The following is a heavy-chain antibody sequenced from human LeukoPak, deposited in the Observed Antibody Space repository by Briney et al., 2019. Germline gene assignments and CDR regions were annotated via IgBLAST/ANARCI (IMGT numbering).Heavy chain of an antibody. J-gene: IGHJ4*02. CDR3: ARGGDGYNPGLFDY. CDR2: IYYSGST. V-gene: IGHV4-59*01. Sequence: SETLSLTRTVSGGSISSYCWSWIRQPPGKGLEWIRYIYYSGSTNYNPSLKSRVTISVDTSKNQFSLKLSSVTAADTAVYYCARGGDGYNPGLFDYWGQGTLVTVSS. D-gene: IGHD5-24*01. CDR1: GGSISSYC.